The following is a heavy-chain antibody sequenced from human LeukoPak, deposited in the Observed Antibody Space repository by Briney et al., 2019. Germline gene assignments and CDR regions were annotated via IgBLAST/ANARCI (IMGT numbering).Heavy chain of an antibody. CDR2: ISAYNGNT. D-gene: IGHD3-16*01. CDR1: GYTFTSYG. J-gene: IGHJ4*02. Sequence: ASVKVSCKASGYTFTSYGISWVRQAPGQGLEWMGWISAYNGNTNYAQKLQGRVTMTTDTSTSTAYKELRSLRSDDTAVYYCARVLYYDYVWGSCDYWGQGTLVTVSS. V-gene: IGHV1-18*01. CDR3: ARVLYYDYVWGSCDY.